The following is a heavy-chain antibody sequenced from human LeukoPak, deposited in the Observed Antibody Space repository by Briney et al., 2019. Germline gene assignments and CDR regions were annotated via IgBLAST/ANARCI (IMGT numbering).Heavy chain of an antibody. D-gene: IGHD7-27*01. CDR3: ARDKNWDLEY. Sequence: ASVKVSCKTSGYTFTIYGISWMRQAPGQGLAWMGWITTYNGNTNYAQNLQRRVTMTTDTSTSTAYMELRSLRSDDTAVYYCARDKNWDLEYWGQGTLVTVSS. J-gene: IGHJ4*02. CDR1: GYTFTIYG. V-gene: IGHV1-18*01. CDR2: ITTYNGNT.